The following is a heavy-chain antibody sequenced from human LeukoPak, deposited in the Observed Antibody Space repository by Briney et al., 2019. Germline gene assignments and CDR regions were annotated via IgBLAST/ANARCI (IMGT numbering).Heavy chain of an antibody. J-gene: IGHJ4*02. Sequence: SETLSLTCTVSGGSISSGSYYWSWIRQPAGKGLKWIGRIYTSGSTNYNPSLKSRVTISVDTSKNQFSLKLSSVTAADTAVYYCARDYYDGSGYYYYFDYWGQGTLVTVSS. CDR2: IYTSGST. D-gene: IGHD3-22*01. V-gene: IGHV4-61*02. CDR1: GGSISSGSYY. CDR3: ARDYYDGSGYYYYFDY.